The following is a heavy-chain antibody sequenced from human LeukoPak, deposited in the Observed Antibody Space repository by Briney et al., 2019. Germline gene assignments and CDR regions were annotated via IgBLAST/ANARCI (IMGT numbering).Heavy chain of an antibody. V-gene: IGHV1-2*02. D-gene: IGHD6-13*01. Sequence: GASVKVSCKASGYTFTGYYMHWVRQAPGQGLEWMGWINPNSGGTNYAQKFQGRVTMTRDTSISTAYMELSRLRSDDTTVYYCARDPQIAAACRYWGQGTLVTVSS. CDR3: ARDPQIAAACRY. J-gene: IGHJ4*02. CDR2: INPNSGGT. CDR1: GYTFTGYY.